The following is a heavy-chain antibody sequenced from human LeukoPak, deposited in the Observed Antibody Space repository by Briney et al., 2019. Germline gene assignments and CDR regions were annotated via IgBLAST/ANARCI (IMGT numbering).Heavy chain of an antibody. V-gene: IGHV4-34*01. J-gene: IGHJ4*02. CDR1: GGSISPYY. CDR3: ARGPPIVVVAATHSEDFDY. Sequence: SETLSLTCAVYGGSISPYYWSWIRQPPGKELEWIGEINHSGSTNYNPSLKSRVTISVDTSKNQFSLKLSSVTAADTAVYYCARGPPIVVVAATHSEDFDYWGQGTLVTVSS. CDR2: INHSGST. D-gene: IGHD2-15*01.